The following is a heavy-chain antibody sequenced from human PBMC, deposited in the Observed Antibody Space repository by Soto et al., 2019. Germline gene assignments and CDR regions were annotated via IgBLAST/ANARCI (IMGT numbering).Heavy chain of an antibody. V-gene: IGHV1-46*01. Sequence: GASVKVSCKASGYTFTSYYMHWVRQAPGQGLEWMGIINPSGGSTSYAQKFQGRVTITRDTSTSTVYMELSSLRSEDTAVYYCARTVNYSGYGSVDIDAFDIWGQGTMVTVSS. CDR1: GYTFTSYY. D-gene: IGHD5-12*01. J-gene: IGHJ3*02. CDR2: INPSGGST. CDR3: ARTVNYSGYGSVDIDAFDI.